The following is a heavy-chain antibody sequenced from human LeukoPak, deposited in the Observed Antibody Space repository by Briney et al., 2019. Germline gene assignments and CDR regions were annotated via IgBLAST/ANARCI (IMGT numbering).Heavy chain of an antibody. CDR1: GDFISGNNW. Sequence: PSGTLSLTCAVSGDFISGNNWWSWVRQPPGKGLEWIGEIYHSGSTTYNPSLKSRVTISVDESKNHFSLKLSSVTAADTAVYYCARNGDLCIDFWGQGTLVTVSS. D-gene: IGHD2-21*02. CDR3: ARNGDLCIDF. V-gene: IGHV4-4*02. J-gene: IGHJ4*02. CDR2: IYHSGST.